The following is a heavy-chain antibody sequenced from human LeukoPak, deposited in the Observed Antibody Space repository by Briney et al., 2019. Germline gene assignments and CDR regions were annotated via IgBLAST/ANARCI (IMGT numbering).Heavy chain of an antibody. Sequence: SETLSLTCTVSGGSINSGSYYWSWIRQPPGKGLEWIGYIYYSGSTNYNPSLKSRVTISVDTSKNQFSLKLSSVTAADTAVYYCARGRYYYDSSGYRNWFDPWGQGTLVTVSS. CDR3: ARGRYYYDSSGYRNWFDP. J-gene: IGHJ5*02. CDR1: GGSINSGSYY. D-gene: IGHD3-22*01. V-gene: IGHV4-61*01. CDR2: IYYSGST.